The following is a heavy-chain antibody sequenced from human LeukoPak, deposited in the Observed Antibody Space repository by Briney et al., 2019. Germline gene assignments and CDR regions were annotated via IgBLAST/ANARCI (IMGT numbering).Heavy chain of an antibody. J-gene: IGHJ4*02. CDR3: ARGSYGSGSSFDH. CDR1: GFTFSSYS. CDR2: ISSSSSYI. Sequence: GGSLRLPCAASGFTFSSYSMNWVRQAPGKGLEWVSSISSSSSYIYYADSVKGRFTISRDNAKNSLYLQMNSLRAEDTAVYYCARGSYGSGSSFDHWGQGTLVTVSS. D-gene: IGHD3-10*01. V-gene: IGHV3-21*01.